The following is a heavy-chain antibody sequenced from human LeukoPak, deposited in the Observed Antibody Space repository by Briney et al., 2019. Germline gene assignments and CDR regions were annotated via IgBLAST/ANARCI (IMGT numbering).Heavy chain of an antibody. CDR2: INSDGSST. CDR3: AREIYDSSGQNFDY. Sequence: SGGSLRLSCAASGFTFSSYWMHWVRQAPGKGLVWVSRINSDGSSTSYADSVKGRFTISRDNAKNTLYLQMNSLRAEDTAVYYCAREIYDSSGQNFDYWGQGTLVTVSS. V-gene: IGHV3-74*01. CDR1: GFTFSSYW. J-gene: IGHJ4*02. D-gene: IGHD3-22*01.